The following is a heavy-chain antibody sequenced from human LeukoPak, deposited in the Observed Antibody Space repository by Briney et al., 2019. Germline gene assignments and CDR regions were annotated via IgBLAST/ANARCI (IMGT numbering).Heavy chain of an antibody. V-gene: IGHV4-38-2*01. J-gene: IGHJ5*02. CDR1: GYSMSSGYY. CDR3: ARYSIFGESTSWFDP. D-gene: IGHD3-10*01. Sequence: SETLSLTCAVSGYSMSSGYYWAWIRQPPGKGLEWIGTVYHSGSTYYSPPLKSRVTISVDTLKHQFSLKLKSVTAADTAVYYCARYSIFGESTSWFDPWGQGTLVTVSS. CDR2: VYHSGST.